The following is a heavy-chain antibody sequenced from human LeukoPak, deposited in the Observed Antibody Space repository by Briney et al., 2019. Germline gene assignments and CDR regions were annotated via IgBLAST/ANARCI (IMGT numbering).Heavy chain of an antibody. CDR3: APPPYYYETNGYSVA. J-gene: IGHJ5*02. CDR1: GGSISSYY. D-gene: IGHD3-22*01. Sequence: SETLSLTCTVSGGSISSYYWSWIRQPPGKGLEWIGYIYYSGSTNYNPSLKSRVTISVDTSKNQFSLNLTSVTAADTAVYYCAPPPYYYETNGYSVAWGQGTLVTVSS. CDR2: IYYSGST. V-gene: IGHV4-59*12.